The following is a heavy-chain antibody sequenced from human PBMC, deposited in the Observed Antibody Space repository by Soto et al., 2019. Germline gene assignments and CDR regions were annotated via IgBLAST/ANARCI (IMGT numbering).Heavy chain of an antibody. J-gene: IGHJ3*02. CDR2: IYYSGST. CDR3: ARVLDKISGVWSGYDGHAFDI. Sequence: SETLSLTCTVSGGSISSSSYYWGWIRQPPGKGLEWIGSIYYSGSTYYNPSLKSRVTISVDTSKNQFSLKLSSVTAADTAVYYCARVLDKISGVWSGYDGHAFDIWGQGTMVTVSS. CDR1: GGSISSSSYY. D-gene: IGHD3-3*01. V-gene: IGHV4-39*01.